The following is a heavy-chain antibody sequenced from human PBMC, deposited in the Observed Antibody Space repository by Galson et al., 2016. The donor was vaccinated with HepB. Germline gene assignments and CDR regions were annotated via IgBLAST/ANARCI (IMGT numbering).Heavy chain of an antibody. V-gene: IGHV3-7*01. CDR1: GFTFSNYW. CDR2: IKQDGTQK. CDR3: AREGKGGFDI. J-gene: IGHJ3*02. Sequence: SLRLSCAASGFTFSNYWMSWVRQAPGEGLEWLVNIKQDGTQKDYVDSVKGRFTISRDNAKNSLYLQMNSLRVEDTAVYYCAREGKGGFDIWGQGKMVTVSS. D-gene: IGHD2-15*01.